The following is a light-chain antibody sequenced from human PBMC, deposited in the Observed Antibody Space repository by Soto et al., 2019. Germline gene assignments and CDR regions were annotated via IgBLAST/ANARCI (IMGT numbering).Light chain of an antibody. Sequence: QLVLTQPPSASGTPGQTVTVSCSGSRSNIGGNTVNWYQQLPGTAPKLLIYSNNQRPSGVPDRFSGSKSGTSASLTISGLQSEDEADFYCAAWDDSLNAWVFGGGTKLTVL. CDR2: SNN. J-gene: IGLJ3*02. V-gene: IGLV1-44*01. CDR3: AAWDDSLNAWV. CDR1: RSNIGGNT.